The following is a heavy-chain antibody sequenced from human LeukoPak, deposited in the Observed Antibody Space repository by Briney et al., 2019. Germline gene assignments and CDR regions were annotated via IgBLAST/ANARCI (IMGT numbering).Heavy chain of an antibody. CDR1: GGSISGYY. CDR3: ARGSRQWLVRYWFDP. Sequence: SETLSLTCTVSGGSISGYYWSWIRQPPGKGPEWIGYIYYSGSTNYKPSLRSRVTFSVDTSKNLFSLNLSSVTATDTAVYYCARGSRQWLVRYWFDPWGQGTLVTVSS. V-gene: IGHV4-59*08. J-gene: IGHJ5*02. D-gene: IGHD6-19*01. CDR2: IYYSGST.